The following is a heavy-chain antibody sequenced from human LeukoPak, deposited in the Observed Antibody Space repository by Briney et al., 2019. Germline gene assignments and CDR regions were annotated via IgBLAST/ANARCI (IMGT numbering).Heavy chain of an antibody. Sequence: SETLSLTCAVYGGSFSTYYWSWIRQPPGKGLEWIGEINHSGSTNYNPSLESRVTISVDTSKNQFSLKLSSVTAADTALYYCASDHGQSTLLNWGQGTLATVSS. D-gene: IGHD4-17*01. CDR2: INHSGST. CDR3: ASDHGQSTLLN. J-gene: IGHJ4*02. V-gene: IGHV4-34*01. CDR1: GGSFSTYY.